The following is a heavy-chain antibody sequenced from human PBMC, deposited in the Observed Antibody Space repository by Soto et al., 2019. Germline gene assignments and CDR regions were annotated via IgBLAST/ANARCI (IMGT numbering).Heavy chain of an antibody. Sequence: GASVKVSCKASGYTFTSYAMHWVRQAPGQRLEWMGWINAGNGNTKYSQKFQGRVTITRDTSASTAYMELSSLRSEDTAVYYCARDQHYDSSGYYYGMDVWAKGPRSPSP. CDR1: GYTFTSYA. D-gene: IGHD3-22*01. V-gene: IGHV1-3*01. CDR3: ARDQHYDSSGYYYGMDV. J-gene: IGHJ6*02. CDR2: INAGNGNT.